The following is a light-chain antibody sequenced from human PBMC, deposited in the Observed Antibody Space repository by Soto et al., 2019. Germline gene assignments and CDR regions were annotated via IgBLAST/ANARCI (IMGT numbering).Light chain of an antibody. CDR3: CSYAGSSTPYV. CDR1: SSEVGSYDL. CDR2: EVT. J-gene: IGLJ1*01. Sequence: QSVLTQPASVSGSPGQSITISCPGTSSEVGSYDLVSWYQQHPGKAPNLMIYEVTKRPSGVSNRFSGSKSGNTASLTISGLQAEDEADYYCCSYAGSSTPYVFGTGTKVTVL. V-gene: IGLV2-23*02.